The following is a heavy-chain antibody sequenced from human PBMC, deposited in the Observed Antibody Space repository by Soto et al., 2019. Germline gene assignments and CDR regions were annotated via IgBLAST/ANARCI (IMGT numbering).Heavy chain of an antibody. Sequence: PSETLSLTCAVSGGSISGYYWSWIRQPPGKGLEWIGYIYYSGSTNYNPSLKSRVTISVDTSKNQFSMKLSSVTAADTAVYYCAREINSYGSYYFDYWGQGTLVTVSS. J-gene: IGHJ4*02. CDR3: AREINSYGSYYFDY. D-gene: IGHD5-18*01. CDR1: GGSISGYY. CDR2: IYYSGST. V-gene: IGHV4-59*01.